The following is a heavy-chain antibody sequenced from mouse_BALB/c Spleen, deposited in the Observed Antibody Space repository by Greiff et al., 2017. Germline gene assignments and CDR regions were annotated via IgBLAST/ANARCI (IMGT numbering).Heavy chain of an antibody. V-gene: IGHV5-6-5*01. J-gene: IGHJ1*01. D-gene: IGHD1-2*01. CDR2: ISSGGST. CDR3: ARDTTARYWYFDV. Sequence: EVKLVESGGGLVKPGGSLKLSCAASGFTFSSYAMSWVRQTPEKRLEWVASISSGGSTYYPDSVKGRFTISRDNARNILYLQMSSLRSEDTAMYYCARDTTARYWYFDVWGAGTTVTVSS. CDR1: GFTFSSYA.